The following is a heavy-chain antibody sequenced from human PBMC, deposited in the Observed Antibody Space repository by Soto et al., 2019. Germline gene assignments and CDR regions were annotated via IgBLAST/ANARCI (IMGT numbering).Heavy chain of an antibody. V-gene: IGHV3-9*02. CDR3: AVLLWFGELLPTFDP. CDR2: INWNSGTI. D-gene: IGHD3-10*01. CDR1: GFTSDDYG. Sequence: GGSLRLSCAGSGFTSDDYGTHWVRQAPGKGLEWVAGINWNSGTIGYADSVKGRFTISRDNAKNSLYLQMNSLRAEDTAVYYCAVLLWFGELLPTFDPWGQGTLVTVSS. J-gene: IGHJ5*02.